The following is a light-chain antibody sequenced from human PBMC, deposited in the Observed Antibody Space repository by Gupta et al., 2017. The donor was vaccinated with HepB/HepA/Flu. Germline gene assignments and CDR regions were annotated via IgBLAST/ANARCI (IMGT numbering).Light chain of an antibody. Sequence: EIVLTQSPDFQSVTPKEKVTITCRATQSIGTSLHWYQHKPDQSPKLLIKYASQSFSGVPSRFSGCGSGTDFTLTINSLEAGDAATYFCQQTSSLPWTFGQGTKVEIK. CDR1: QSIGTS. CDR3: QQTSSLPWT. CDR2: YAS. J-gene: IGKJ1*01. V-gene: IGKV6-21*01.